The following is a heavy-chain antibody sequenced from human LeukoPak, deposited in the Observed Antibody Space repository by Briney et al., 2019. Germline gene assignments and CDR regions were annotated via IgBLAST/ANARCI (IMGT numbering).Heavy chain of an antibody. J-gene: IGHJ4*02. D-gene: IGHD3-22*01. Sequence: GGSLRLSCAASGFTFSSYSMNWVRQAPGKGLEWVSYISSSSSTIYYADSVKGRFTISRDNAKNSLYLQMNSLRAEDTAVYYCARDQSGDYDNSAYYDYWGQGTLVTVSS. CDR2: ISSSSSTI. CDR1: GFTFSSYS. V-gene: IGHV3-48*01. CDR3: ARDQSGDYDNSAYYDY.